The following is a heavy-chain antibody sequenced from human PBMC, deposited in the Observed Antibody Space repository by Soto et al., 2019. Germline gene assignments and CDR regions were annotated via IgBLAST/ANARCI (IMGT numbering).Heavy chain of an antibody. D-gene: IGHD4-17*01. Sequence: QVQLQESGPGLVKPSETLSLTCTVSGGSISSYYWSWIRQPPGKGLVCFGYIYYSGSTNYTPSLRSRVTQSVDTAKNPYSLKLSSVTAADTAVYYCARVSDYGDYVISRWFDPWGQGTLVPVSA. CDR1: GGSISSYY. CDR3: ARVSDYGDYVISRWFDP. J-gene: IGHJ5*02. V-gene: IGHV4-59*12. CDR2: IYYSGST.